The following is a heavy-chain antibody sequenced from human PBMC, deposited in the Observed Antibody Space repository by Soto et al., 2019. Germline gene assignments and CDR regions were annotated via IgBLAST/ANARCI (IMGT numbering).Heavy chain of an antibody. J-gene: IGHJ3*02. D-gene: IGHD3-3*01. Sequence: EVQLVESGGGLVQPGGSLRLSCAVSGFTVSSNYMKWVRQAPGKGLEWVSFIYSGGNTYYADSVKGRFTISRDNSKNMLYLQMNSLSVEDTAVYYCAREVRVRGFAFDIWGQGTMVTVSS. V-gene: IGHV3-66*01. CDR1: GFTVSSNY. CDR3: AREVRVRGFAFDI. CDR2: IYSGGNT.